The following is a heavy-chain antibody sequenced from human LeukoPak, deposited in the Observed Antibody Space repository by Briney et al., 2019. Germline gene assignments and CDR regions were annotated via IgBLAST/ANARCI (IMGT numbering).Heavy chain of an antibody. CDR3: ARDPNPSSWLPYYYYYMDV. Sequence: GGSLRLSCAASGFTFSSYSMNWVRQAPGKGLEWVSYISSSSSTIYYADSVKDRFTISRDNAKNSLSLQMNSLRAEDTAVYYCARDPNPSSWLPYYYYYMDVWGKGTTVTVSS. CDR2: ISSSSSTI. V-gene: IGHV3-48*01. D-gene: IGHD6-13*01. CDR1: GFTFSSYS. J-gene: IGHJ6*03.